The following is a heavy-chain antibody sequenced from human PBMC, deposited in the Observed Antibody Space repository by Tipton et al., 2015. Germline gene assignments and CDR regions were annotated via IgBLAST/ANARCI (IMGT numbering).Heavy chain of an antibody. J-gene: IGHJ4*02. D-gene: IGHD3-22*01. CDR3: ARRYYDSSGYFDY. V-gene: IGHV4-59*08. Sequence: TLSLTCSVSGGSIDSYYWSWIRQPPGKGLDWIGYIYYSGSTNYNPSLKSRVSISVDTSENQFSLKLSSVTAADTAVFYCARRYYDSSGYFDYWGQGTLVTVSS. CDR2: IYYSGST. CDR1: GGSIDSYY.